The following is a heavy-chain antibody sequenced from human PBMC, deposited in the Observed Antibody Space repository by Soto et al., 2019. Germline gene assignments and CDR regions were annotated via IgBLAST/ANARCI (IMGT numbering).Heavy chain of an antibody. CDR2: IYSGGYT. J-gene: IGHJ4*02. Sequence: EVQLVESGGGLIQPGGSLRPSCAVSGFTVSNNYMSWVRQAPGKGLEGVSVIYSGGYTAYGDSVKGRFTISRDNSKNTLNLKMKGREASDTGGFYFATHPGGGGYWGQGTLVTVSS. V-gene: IGHV3-53*01. D-gene: IGHD3-10*01. CDR3: ATHPGGGGY. CDR1: GFTVSNNY.